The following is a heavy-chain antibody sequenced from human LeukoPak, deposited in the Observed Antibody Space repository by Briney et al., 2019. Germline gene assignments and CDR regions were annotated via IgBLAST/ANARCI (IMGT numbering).Heavy chain of an antibody. CDR2: IYHSGST. D-gene: IGHD3-3*01. Sequence: SETLSLTCAVSGYSISSGYYWGWIRQPPGKGLEWIGSIYHSGSTYYNPSLKSRVTISVDTSKNQFSLKLSSVTAADTAVYYCARDSDFWSGYLGDWDCWGQGTLVTVSS. CDR1: GYSISSGYY. J-gene: IGHJ4*02. CDR3: ARDSDFWSGYLGDWDC. V-gene: IGHV4-38-2*02.